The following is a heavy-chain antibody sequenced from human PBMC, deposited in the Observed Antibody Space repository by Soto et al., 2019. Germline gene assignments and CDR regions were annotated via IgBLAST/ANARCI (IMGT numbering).Heavy chain of an antibody. D-gene: IGHD3-9*01. CDR1: GCTFTSYG. J-gene: IGHJ4*02. CDR2: IXAYNGXT. CDR3: TRAILTGTYFDY. V-gene: IGHV1-18*01. Sequence: GXSVKVSCKASGCTFTSYGISWVRQAPGQGLEWMGWIXAYNGXTHYAQKLQGXXTMTTDTXXSTDYMELRSLRSEDTAVYYCTRAILTGTYFDYWGQGTLVTVSS.